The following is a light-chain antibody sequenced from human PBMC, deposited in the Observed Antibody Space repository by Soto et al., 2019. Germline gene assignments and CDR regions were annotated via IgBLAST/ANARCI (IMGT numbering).Light chain of an antibody. CDR1: SSDVGDYDY. CDR3: SSYAGNYNLL. Sequence: QSALTQPPSASGSPGQSVTISCTGTSSDVGDYDYVSWYQQHPGKAPKLMIYEVTKRPSGVPDRFSGSKSGNSASLTVSGLQAEDEADYYCSSYAGNYNLLLGGGTKLPVL. V-gene: IGLV2-8*01. CDR2: EVT. J-gene: IGLJ2*01.